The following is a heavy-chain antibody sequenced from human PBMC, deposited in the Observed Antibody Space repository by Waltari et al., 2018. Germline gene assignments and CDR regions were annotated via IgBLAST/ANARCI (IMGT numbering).Heavy chain of an antibody. CDR1: GFRFGTYG. Sequence: EVHLVETGGGLVKPGGSLRLSCAPSGFRFGTYGFTWVCQAPGKGLEWVANIKQDGSEKFYVDSVKGRFTISRDNAKNSLYLQMNSLRAEDTAVYYCARRPYGAYVGSLDIWGQGTMVTVSS. D-gene: IGHD4-17*01. J-gene: IGHJ3*02. V-gene: IGHV3-7*01. CDR3: ARRPYGAYVGSLDI. CDR2: IKQDGSEK.